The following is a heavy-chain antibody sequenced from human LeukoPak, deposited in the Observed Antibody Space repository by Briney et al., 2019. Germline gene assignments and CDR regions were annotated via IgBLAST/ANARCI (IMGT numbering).Heavy chain of an antibody. CDR2: ISSSSTYI. V-gene: IGHV3-21*06. CDR3: ASLLEGSSSRPFDY. J-gene: IGHJ4*02. Sequence: GGSLRLSCAASGFTFSSYTMNWVRQAPGKGLEWVSSISSSSTYIYYADSVKGRFTISRDNAKNSLSLQMNSLRAEDTAVYYCASLLEGSSSRPFDYWGQGTLVTVSS. CDR1: GFTFSSYT. D-gene: IGHD6-13*01.